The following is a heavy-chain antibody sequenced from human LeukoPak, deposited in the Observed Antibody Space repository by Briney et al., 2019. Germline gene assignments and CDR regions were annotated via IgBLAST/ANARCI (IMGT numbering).Heavy chain of an antibody. Sequence: GGPLRLSCAASGFTFSSYGMPWVRQAPGKGLEWVAVISYDGSNKYYADSVKGRFTISRDNSKNTLYLQMNSLRAEDTAVYYCAKVNYYADAFDIWGQGTMVTVSS. CDR1: GFTFSSYG. CDR2: ISYDGSNK. V-gene: IGHV3-30*18. J-gene: IGHJ3*02. CDR3: AKVNYYADAFDI. D-gene: IGHD3-22*01.